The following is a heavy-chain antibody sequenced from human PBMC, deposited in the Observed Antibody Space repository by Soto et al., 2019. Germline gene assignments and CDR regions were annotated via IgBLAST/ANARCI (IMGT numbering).Heavy chain of an antibody. Sequence: PSETLSLTCTVSGDFFTNSLYYWVWIRQPPGKGLEWIGSFYYSGNTHYSPSLKSRVTLSVDTSKNQLSLMLKSVTAADSGVYYCARNGRNTPIAQLGHYAMDVWGQGTKVTVYS. CDR1: GDFFTNSLYY. CDR3: ARNGRNTPIAQLGHYAMDV. D-gene: IGHD2-15*01. J-gene: IGHJ6*02. CDR2: FYYSGNT. V-gene: IGHV4-39*01.